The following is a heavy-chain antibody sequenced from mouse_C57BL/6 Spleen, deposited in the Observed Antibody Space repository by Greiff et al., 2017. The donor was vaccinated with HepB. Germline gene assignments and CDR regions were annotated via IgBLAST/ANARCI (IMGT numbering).Heavy chain of an antibody. J-gene: IGHJ4*01. Sequence: EVKLVESGGGLVKPGGSLKLSCAASGFTFSSYAMSWVRQTPEKRLEWVATISDGGSYTYYPDNVKGRFTISRDNAKNNLYLQMSHLKSEDTAMYYCARDLTRRGYAMDYWGQGTSVTVSS. CDR1: GFTFSSYA. CDR3: ARDLTRRGYAMDY. V-gene: IGHV5-4*01. CDR2: ISDGGSYT.